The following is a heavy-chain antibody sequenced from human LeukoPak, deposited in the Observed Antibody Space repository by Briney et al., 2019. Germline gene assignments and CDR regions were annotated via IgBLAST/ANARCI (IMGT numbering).Heavy chain of an antibody. J-gene: IGHJ4*02. CDR2: INHSGIT. V-gene: IGHV4-34*01. CDR3: ARGPQYCTSTTCPR. D-gene: IGHD2-2*01. CDR1: GGSFSGYY. Sequence: SETLSLTCAVYGGSFSGYYWIRQPPGKGLEWIGEINHSGITNYNPSLKSRVTISVDTSKNQFSLKLTSVAAADTAVYFCARGPQYCTSTTCPRWGQGTLVTVSS.